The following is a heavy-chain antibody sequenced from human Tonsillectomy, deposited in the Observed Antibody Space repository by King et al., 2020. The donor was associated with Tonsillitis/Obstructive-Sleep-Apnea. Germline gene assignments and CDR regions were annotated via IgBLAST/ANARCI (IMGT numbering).Heavy chain of an antibody. CDR2: IFYSGST. V-gene: IGHV4-59*08. J-gene: IGHJ3*02. CDR3: ASLVPSLGAFDI. CDR1: GGSISGYY. Sequence: VQLQESGPGLVKPSETLSLTCTVSGGSISGYYWSWIRQPPGKGLEWIGYIFYSGSTNYNPSLKSRVTMSVDTSKNQFSLKLGSVTAADTAVYYCASLVPSLGAFDIWGQGTMVTVSS. D-gene: IGHD2-2*01.